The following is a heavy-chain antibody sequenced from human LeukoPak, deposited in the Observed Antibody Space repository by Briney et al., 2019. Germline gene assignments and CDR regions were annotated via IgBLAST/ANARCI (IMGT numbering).Heavy chain of an antibody. CDR1: GFTFDDFN. V-gene: IGHV3-43*01. CDR2: ITWDGEDI. J-gene: IGHJ4*02. Sequence: PGGSLRLSCAACGFTFDDFNMHWVRQAPGKGLEWVSLITWDGEDIYYADSVKGRFTISRDNSKNSLFLQMNSLRTEDTAFYYCAKAGLHYFDSWGQGTLVSVSS. CDR3: AKAGLHYFDS. D-gene: IGHD3-16*01.